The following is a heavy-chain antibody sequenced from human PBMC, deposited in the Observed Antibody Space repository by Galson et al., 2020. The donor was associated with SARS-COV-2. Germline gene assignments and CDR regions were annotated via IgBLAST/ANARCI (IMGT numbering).Heavy chain of an antibody. CDR1: GFTFSSYN. Sequence: GESLKISCAASGFTFSSYNMNWVRQAPGKGLEWVSFITSSSTTYYADSVKGRFTISRDNAKNSLYLQMSGLRDDDTALYYCSRGLSSSWLFSDFWGQGALVTVSS. CDR2: ITSSSTT. J-gene: IGHJ4*02. CDR3: SRGLSSSWLFSDF. D-gene: IGHD6-13*01. V-gene: IGHV3-48*02.